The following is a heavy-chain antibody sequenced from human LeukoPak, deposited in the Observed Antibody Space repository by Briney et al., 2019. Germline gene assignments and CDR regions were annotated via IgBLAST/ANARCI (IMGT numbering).Heavy chain of an antibody. CDR2: IYSGGST. CDR3: ARAAAAGNSVDY. D-gene: IGHD6-13*01. J-gene: IGHJ4*02. CDR1: GFTVSSNY. V-gene: IGHV3-53*01. Sequence: GGSLRHSCAASGFTVSSNYMSWVRQAPGKGLEWVSVIYSGGSTYYADSMKGRFTISRDNSKNTLYLQMNSLRAEDTAVYYCARAAAAGNSVDYWGQGTLVTVSS.